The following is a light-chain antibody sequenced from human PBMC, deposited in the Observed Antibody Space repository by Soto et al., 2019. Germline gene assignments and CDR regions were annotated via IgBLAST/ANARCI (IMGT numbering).Light chain of an antibody. CDR3: QQYNYWPVT. CDR1: QSINSD. CDR2: GAS. V-gene: IGKV3-15*01. J-gene: IGKJ4*01. Sequence: EMVITHSPSTLSVSPSYTTRLSCRASQSINSDVAWYQQKLGQTPRLFIHGASTRATGIAARFSGSGSGTEFTLTISGLQSEDFATYYCQQYNYWPVTFGGGTKVDI.